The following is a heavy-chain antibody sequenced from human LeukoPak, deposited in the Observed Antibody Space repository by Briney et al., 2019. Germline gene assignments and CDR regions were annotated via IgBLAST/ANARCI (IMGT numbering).Heavy chain of an antibody. CDR3: ARAPAGGPFDN. CDR1: GYTFTGYY. J-gene: IGHJ4*02. Sequence: GAPVKVSCKASGYTFTGYYMHWVRQAPGQGLEWMAWLNPNSGDTDSAQKFQGRVTMTRDTSITTAYLELSSLRSDDTAVYYCARAPAGGPFDNWGQGTLVTVSS. D-gene: IGHD4-23*01. CDR2: LNPNSGDT. V-gene: IGHV1-2*02.